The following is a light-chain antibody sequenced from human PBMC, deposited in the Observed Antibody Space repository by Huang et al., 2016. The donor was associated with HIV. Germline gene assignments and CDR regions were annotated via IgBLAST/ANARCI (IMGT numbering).Light chain of an antibody. CDR1: QSVDKY. Sequence: DIHMTHSPSSLSAFVGDRVILTCRAGQSVDKYLNWYQQIPGRAPKRLIYGAASLQGGVSSRFSGSGSGTDFTLTIKSLQPEDAATYFCQQSYRIPRTFGQGTLLEI. J-gene: IGKJ2*01. CDR2: GAA. V-gene: IGKV1-39*01. CDR3: QQSYRIPRT.